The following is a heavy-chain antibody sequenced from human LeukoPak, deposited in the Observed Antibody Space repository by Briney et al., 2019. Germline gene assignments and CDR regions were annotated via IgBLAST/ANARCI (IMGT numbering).Heavy chain of an antibody. Sequence: GGSLRLSCAASGFSFSSYAMSWVRQAPGKGLEWVSAISGSGGSTYYADSVKGRFTISRDNSKNTLYLQMNSLRAEDTAVYYGAKDPVPGFYYYGSGSADYWGQGTLVTVSS. CDR3: AKDPVPGFYYYGSGSADY. J-gene: IGHJ4*02. V-gene: IGHV3-23*01. CDR1: GFSFSSYA. D-gene: IGHD3-10*01. CDR2: ISGSGGST.